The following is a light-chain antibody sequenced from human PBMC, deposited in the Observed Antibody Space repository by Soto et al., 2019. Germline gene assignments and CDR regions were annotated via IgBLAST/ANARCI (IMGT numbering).Light chain of an antibody. J-gene: IGKJ1*01. V-gene: IGKV1-39*01. Sequence: DIQMTQSPSSLSASVGDRLTITCRASQSISRNLNWYQQKPGKAPNLLMFASSGLQSGVPSRFSGSGSGTDFILTISSLQPEDFATYYCQQSYSTPRTFGQGTKVDNK. CDR3: QQSYSTPRT. CDR2: ASS. CDR1: QSISRN.